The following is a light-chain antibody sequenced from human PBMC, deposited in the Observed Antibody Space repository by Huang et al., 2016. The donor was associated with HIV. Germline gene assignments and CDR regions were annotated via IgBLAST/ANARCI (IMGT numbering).Light chain of an antibody. CDR1: QGVRSN. CDR2: GAS. V-gene: IGKV3-15*01. J-gene: IGKJ2*01. Sequence: EMVMTQSPDTQSLSPGERTTLSCRASQGVRSNLAWYQQKPGQAPRLLIYGASTRATGIPARFSGSGSETDFTLTIRSLQSEDFAVYYCQQYNNWPRTFGQGTKVEIK. CDR3: QQYNNWPRT.